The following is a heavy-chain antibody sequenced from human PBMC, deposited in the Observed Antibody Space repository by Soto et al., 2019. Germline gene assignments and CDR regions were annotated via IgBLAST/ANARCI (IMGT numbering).Heavy chain of an antibody. CDR3: ARHYTTSRVGAWFDP. V-gene: IGHV3-48*01. D-gene: IGHD3-3*01. CDR2: ITAASYTI. Sequence: EVQLVESGGGLAQPGGSRRLSCEAAGFTFSIYTMNWVRQAPGKGLEWVSYITAASYTIYYADSVKGRFTISRDNAKNSLYMQMNSLRAEDTAVYYCARHYTTSRVGAWFDPWGKGTLVTVSS. J-gene: IGHJ5*02. CDR1: GFTFSIYT.